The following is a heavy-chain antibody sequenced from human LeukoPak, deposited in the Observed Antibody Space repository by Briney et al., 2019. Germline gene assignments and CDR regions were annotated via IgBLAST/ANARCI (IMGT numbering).Heavy chain of an antibody. J-gene: IGHJ6*02. CDR1: GYTFTSYD. CDR3: ARGRCTNGVSYYYYYYGMDV. Sequence: ASVKVSCKASGYTFTSYDINWVRQATGQGLEWMGWMNPNSGNTGYAQKFQGRVTMTRNTSISTAYMELSSLRSEDTAVYYCARGRCTNGVSYYYYYYGMDVWGQGTTVTVSS. CDR2: MNPNSGNT. V-gene: IGHV1-8*01. D-gene: IGHD2-8*01.